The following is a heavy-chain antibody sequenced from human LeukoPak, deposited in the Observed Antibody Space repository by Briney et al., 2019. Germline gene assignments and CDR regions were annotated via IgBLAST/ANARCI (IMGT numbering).Heavy chain of an antibody. CDR1: GGSITSYY. V-gene: IGHV4-59*01. J-gene: IGHJ4*02. CDR3: ARQAYSSSWSYYFEY. D-gene: IGHD6-13*01. Sequence: SETLSLTCAVSGGSITSYYWSWVRQPPGRGLEWIASIHYSGSTSYNSSLKSRVTISVDTSKNQFSLKLSSVTPADTAVYYCARQAYSSSWSYYFEYWGQGTLVTVSS. CDR2: IHYSGST.